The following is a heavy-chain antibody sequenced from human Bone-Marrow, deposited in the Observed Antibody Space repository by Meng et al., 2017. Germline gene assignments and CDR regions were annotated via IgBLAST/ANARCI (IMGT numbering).Heavy chain of an antibody. CDR3: ARDPLTLLSGWYFDL. D-gene: IGHD3-16*02. CDR1: GFTFDDYG. CDR2: INWNGGST. V-gene: IGHV3-20*04. Sequence: GESLKISCAASGFTFDDYGMSWVRQAPGKGLEWVSGINWNGGSTGYADSVKGRFTISRDNAKNSLYLQMNSLRAEDTAVYYCARDPLTLLSGWYFDLWVRGTLVTVSS. J-gene: IGHJ2*01.